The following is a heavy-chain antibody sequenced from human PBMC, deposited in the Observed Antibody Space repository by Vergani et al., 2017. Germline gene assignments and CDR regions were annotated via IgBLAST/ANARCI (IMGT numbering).Heavy chain of an antibody. D-gene: IGHD4-23*01. CDR2: IHNRGKT. V-gene: IGHV4-38-2*02. CDR1: GYSIGSGFY. Sequence: QVQLLESGPGLLKPSETLSLTCSVSGYSIGSGFYWAWIRQSPGEGLQWLTSIHNRGKTYHNPSLKSRVSVSLDTSKNRFSLNLTSVTATDTAVYYCARGDYGGNLFDYWGQGTLVTVSS. J-gene: IGHJ4*02. CDR3: ARGDYGGNLFDY.